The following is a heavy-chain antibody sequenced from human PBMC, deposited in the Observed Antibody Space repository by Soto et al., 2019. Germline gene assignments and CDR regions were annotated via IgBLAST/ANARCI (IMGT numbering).Heavy chain of an antibody. CDR2: IKRDGSAS. D-gene: IGHD5-12*01. J-gene: IGHJ3*01. CDR1: GFSFTSHW. CDR3: ARDQGREILASAFDF. Sequence: EVQLVESGGGLAQPGESLRLSCAASGFSFTSHWMSWVRQAPGKGLEWVATIKRDGSASYYLGSVKGRFTISRDNANDSLFLEITSLRAEDTAVYYCARDQGREILASAFDFWGQGTKVTVSS. V-gene: IGHV3-7*01.